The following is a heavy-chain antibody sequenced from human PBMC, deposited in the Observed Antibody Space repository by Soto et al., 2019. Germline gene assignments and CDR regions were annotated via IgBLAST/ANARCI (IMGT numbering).Heavy chain of an antibody. V-gene: IGHV4-34*01. Sequence: SETLSLTCAVYGGSFSGYSWSRIRQPPGKGLEWIGEINHSGSTNYNPSLKSRITTSVDTSKNQFSLKLSSVTAADTAVYYCARDPDSGNEHFDYWGQGTLVTVSS. CDR1: GGSFSGYS. CDR3: ARDPDSGNEHFDY. J-gene: IGHJ4*02. CDR2: INHSGST. D-gene: IGHD1-26*01.